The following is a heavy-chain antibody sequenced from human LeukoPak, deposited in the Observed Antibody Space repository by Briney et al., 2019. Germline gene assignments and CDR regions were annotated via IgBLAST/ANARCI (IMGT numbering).Heavy chain of an antibody. J-gene: IGHJ4*02. CDR2: INGGNGYT. CDR3: ARYINGAFDY. V-gene: IGHV1-3*01. Sequence: VASVKVSCKASGYSFGNFGVHWLRHAPGQRLEWMGWINGGNGYTKYSQKFQGRVTITRDTSATTAYMELSSLTSEHTAVYYCARYINGAFDYWGQGTLVTVSS. D-gene: IGHD2-8*01. CDR1: GYSFGNFG.